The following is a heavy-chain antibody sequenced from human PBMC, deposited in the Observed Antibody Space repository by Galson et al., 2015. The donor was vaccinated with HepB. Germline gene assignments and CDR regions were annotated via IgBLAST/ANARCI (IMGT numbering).Heavy chain of an antibody. J-gene: IGHJ4*02. D-gene: IGHD1-14*01. Sequence: SLRLSCAASGFTFSSYSMNWVRQAPGKGLVWVSRINSDGSSTSYADSVKGRFTISRDNAKNTLYLQMNSLRAEDTAVYYCAREQRNHLSFDYWGQGTLVTVSS. CDR3: AREQRNHLSFDY. CDR2: INSDGSST. CDR1: GFTFSSYS. V-gene: IGHV3-74*01.